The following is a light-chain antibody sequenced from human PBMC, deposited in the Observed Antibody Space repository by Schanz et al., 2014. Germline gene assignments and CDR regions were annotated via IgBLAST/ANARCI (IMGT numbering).Light chain of an antibody. CDR1: QSVLYRSNRKNN. CDR3: QQYYSSLS. J-gene: IGKJ3*01. Sequence: VLTQSPDSLAVSLGERATINCKSSQSVLYRSNRKNNLAWYQQKPGQPPKVLLYWASTRESGVPDRFSGSGSGTDFTLTISSLQAEDVAVYYCQQYYSSLSFGPGTKVEIK. V-gene: IGKV4-1*01. CDR2: WAS.